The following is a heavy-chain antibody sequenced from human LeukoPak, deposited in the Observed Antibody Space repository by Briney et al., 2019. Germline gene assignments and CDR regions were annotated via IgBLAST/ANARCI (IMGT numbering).Heavy chain of an antibody. CDR3: ARSGDWYSSSWYDY. Sequence: KPSETLSLTCAVYGGSFSGYYWSWIRQPPGKGLEWIGEINHSGSTNYNPSLKSRVTISVDTSKNQFSLKLSSVTAADTAVYYCARSGDWYSSSWYDYWGQGTLVTVSS. CDR1: GGSFSGYY. CDR2: INHSGST. J-gene: IGHJ4*02. V-gene: IGHV4-34*01. D-gene: IGHD6-13*01.